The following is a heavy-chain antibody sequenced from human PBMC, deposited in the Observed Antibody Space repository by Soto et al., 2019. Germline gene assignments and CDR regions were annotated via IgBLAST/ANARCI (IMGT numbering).Heavy chain of an antibody. CDR3: ARVVSSGWYPSPEYYFDY. CDR2: IYYSGST. V-gene: IGHV4-59*01. D-gene: IGHD6-19*01. Sequence: PSETLSLTCTVSGVSISSYYWSWIRQPPGKGLEWIGYIYYSGSTNYNPSLKSRVTISVDTSKNQFSLKLSSVTAADTAVYYCARVVSSGWYPSPEYYFDYWGQGTLVTVSS. J-gene: IGHJ4*02. CDR1: GVSISSYY.